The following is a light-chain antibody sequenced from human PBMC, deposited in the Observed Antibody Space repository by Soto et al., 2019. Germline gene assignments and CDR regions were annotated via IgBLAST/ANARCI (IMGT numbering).Light chain of an antibody. CDR2: GVS. CDR1: SSDVGGHNY. V-gene: IGLV2-14*03. J-gene: IGLJ2*01. Sequence: QSVLTQPASVSGSPGQSITISCTGTSSDVGGHNYVSWYRHHPGKAPELIIYGVSNRPSGVSIRFSGSKSGNTASLTISGLQAEDEDDYYCSSYTSGSTLVAFGGGTKLTVL. CDR3: SSYTSGSTLVA.